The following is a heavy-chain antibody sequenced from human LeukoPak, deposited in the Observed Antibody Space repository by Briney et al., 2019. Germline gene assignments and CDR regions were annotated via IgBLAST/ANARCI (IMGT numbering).Heavy chain of an antibody. J-gene: IGHJ4*01. CDR3: ASVLYCGADCYSGRYFFDY. CDR2: IVVGSGNT. CDR1: GFTFTSSA. Sequence: TSVKVSCKASGFTFTSSAMQWVRQARGQRLEWIGWIVVGSGNTKYAQKSQERVTITRDMSTSTAYMELSSLRSEDTAVYYCASVLYCGADCYSGRYFFDYWGQGTLVTVSS. D-gene: IGHD2-21*02. V-gene: IGHV1-58*02.